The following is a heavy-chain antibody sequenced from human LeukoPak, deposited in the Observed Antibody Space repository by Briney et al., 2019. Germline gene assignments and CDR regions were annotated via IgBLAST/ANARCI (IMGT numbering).Heavy chain of an antibody. V-gene: IGHV1-69*13. Sequence: SVKVSCKASGGTFSSYAISWVRQAPGQGLEWMRGIIPIFGTANYAQKFQGRVTITADESTSTAYMELSSLRSEDTAVYYCARVGRTFHYYYGMDVWGQGTTVTVSS. CDR3: ARVGRTFHYYYGMDV. CDR1: GGTFSSYA. D-gene: IGHD2-15*01. J-gene: IGHJ6*02. CDR2: IIPIFGTA.